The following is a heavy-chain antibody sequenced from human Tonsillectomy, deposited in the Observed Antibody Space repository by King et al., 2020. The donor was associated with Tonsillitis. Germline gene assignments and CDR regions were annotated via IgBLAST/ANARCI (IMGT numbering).Heavy chain of an antibody. V-gene: IGHV1-18*04. CDR1: GYTFFSYG. J-gene: IGHJ4*02. CDR2: ISTYNGNT. CDR3: ARDGADYGDFLGFDY. Sequence: VQLVESGAEVKKPGASVTVSCKASGYTFFSYGITWVRQAAGQGLEWMGWISTYNGNTNYAQKLQGRVTMTTDTSTSTAYMELRSLRSDDTAVYYCARDGADYGDFLGFDYWGQGTLVTVSS. D-gene: IGHD4-17*01.